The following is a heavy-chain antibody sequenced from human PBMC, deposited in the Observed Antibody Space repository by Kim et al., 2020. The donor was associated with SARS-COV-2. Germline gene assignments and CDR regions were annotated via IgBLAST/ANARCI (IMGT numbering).Heavy chain of an antibody. V-gene: IGHV3-9*01. Sequence: GGSLRLSCAASGFTFHDYAMHWVRQAPGKGLEWVSSINWISANIGYADSVKGRFTISRDNAKNSLYLQMNSLRVEDTALYYCAKGDYGSGGSRLDYWGQGTLVTVSS. CDR3: AKGDYGSGGSRLDY. CDR1: GFTFHDYA. J-gene: IGHJ4*02. CDR2: INWISANI. D-gene: IGHD2-15*01.